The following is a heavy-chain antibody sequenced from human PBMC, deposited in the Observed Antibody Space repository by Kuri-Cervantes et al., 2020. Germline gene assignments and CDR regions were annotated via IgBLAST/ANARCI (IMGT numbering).Heavy chain of an antibody. D-gene: IGHD3-10*01. CDR1: GYTFTGYY. V-gene: IGHV1-2*02. CDR2: INPNSGGT. J-gene: IGHJ4*02. Sequence: ASVKVSCKASGYTFTGYYMHWVRQAPGQGLEWMGWINPNSGGTNYAQKFQGRVTLTGDTSISTAYMGLNRLTSDDTAVYFCARTIRGNFDYWGQGTLVTVSS. CDR3: ARTIRGNFDY.